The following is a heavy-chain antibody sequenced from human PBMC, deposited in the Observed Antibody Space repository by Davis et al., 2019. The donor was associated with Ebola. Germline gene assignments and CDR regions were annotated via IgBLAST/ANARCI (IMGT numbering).Heavy chain of an antibody. Sequence: AASVKVSCKASGYIFTSYAMHWVRQAPGQRLEWMGWINGGNGDTKYSQKFRDRVTITRDTSASTSYTELSSLRSEDTAVFYCARGKTEAGTRGLSWFDPWGPGTLVTVSS. CDR1: GYIFTSYA. J-gene: IGHJ5*02. CDR2: INGGNGDT. V-gene: IGHV1-3*01. D-gene: IGHD6-19*01. CDR3: ARGKTEAGTRGLSWFDP.